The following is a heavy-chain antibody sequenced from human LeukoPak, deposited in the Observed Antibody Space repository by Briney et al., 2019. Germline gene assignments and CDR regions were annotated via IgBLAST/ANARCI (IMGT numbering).Heavy chain of an antibody. J-gene: IGHJ4*02. CDR1: GCTFSSYP. CDR2: INTNGQTS. D-gene: IGHD1-26*01. V-gene: IGHV3-64*01. CDR3: VREGYGVGGAYDY. Sequence: GGSLRLSCAASGCTFSSYPMHWVRQAPGKGLEHVSVINTNGQTSDYANSVKGRFTISRDNSKNTLYLQMGRLRPEDMAVYYCVREGYGVGGAYDYWGQGTLVTVSS.